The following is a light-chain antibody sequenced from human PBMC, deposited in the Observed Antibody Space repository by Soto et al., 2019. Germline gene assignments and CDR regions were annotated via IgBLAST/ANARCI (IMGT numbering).Light chain of an antibody. Sequence: EIVMTQSPATLSVSPGERATLSCRASQSVSSNLAWYQQKPCQAPRLLIYGASTRATGVPARFSGSGSGTEFTLTISSLQSEDFAVYYCQQYNNWWTFGQGTKVDI. V-gene: IGKV3-15*01. CDR1: QSVSSN. CDR3: QQYNNWWT. CDR2: GAS. J-gene: IGKJ1*01.